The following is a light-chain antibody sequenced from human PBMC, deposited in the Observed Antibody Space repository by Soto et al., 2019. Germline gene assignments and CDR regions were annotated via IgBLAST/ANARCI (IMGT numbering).Light chain of an antibody. CDR1: QSVSSD. J-gene: IGKJ1*01. CDR2: GAS. CDR3: QQYNYWPPGT. Sequence: EIVMTQSPATLSVSPGERATLSCGASQSVSSDLAWYQQKPGQAPRLLIYGASTRATGIPARFSGSGSGTDFTLTISSLQSEDFAVYYCQQYNYWPPGTFGQGTKVEIK. V-gene: IGKV3-15*01.